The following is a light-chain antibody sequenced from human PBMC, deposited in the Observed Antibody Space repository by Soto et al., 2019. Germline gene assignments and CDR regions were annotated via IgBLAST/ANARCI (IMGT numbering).Light chain of an antibody. Sequence: QSALTQPPSASGSPGQSVTISCTGTSSDVGGYNYVFWYQQHPGKAPKLMIYEVSKRPSGVPDRFSGSKSDNTASLTVSGLQAEDEADYYCSSYAGSNPVFGGGTKLTVL. CDR3: SSYAGSNPV. CDR2: EVS. V-gene: IGLV2-8*01. CDR1: SSDVGGYNY. J-gene: IGLJ2*01.